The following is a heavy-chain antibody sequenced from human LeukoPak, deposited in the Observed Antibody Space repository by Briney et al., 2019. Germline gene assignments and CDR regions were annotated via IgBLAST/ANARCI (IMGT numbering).Heavy chain of an antibody. CDR1: GGSISGLY. CDR2: IYSSGTT. Sequence: SETLSLTCTVSGGSISGLYWSWIRQPPGKGLEWIGFIYSSGTTYYNPSLKSRVTIAIDMSSNQFSLRVRSVSAADTAFYYCARHVMRNHPGGSSYTHAFDTWGQGTRVTVSS. V-gene: IGHV4-59*08. CDR3: ARHVMRNHPGGSSYTHAFDT. J-gene: IGHJ3*02. D-gene: IGHD2-8*02.